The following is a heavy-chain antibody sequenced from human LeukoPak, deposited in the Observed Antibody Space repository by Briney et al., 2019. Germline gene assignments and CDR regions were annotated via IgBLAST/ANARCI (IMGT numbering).Heavy chain of an antibody. J-gene: IGHJ4*02. Sequence: GGSLRLSCAASGFTFSSFGMNWVRQAPGKGLEWVSYISSSSSTIYYADSVKGRFTISRDNAKNSLYLQMNSLRAEDTAVYYCARGGSSWDFDYWGQGTLVTVSS. CDR2: ISSSSSTI. D-gene: IGHD6-13*01. CDR3: ARGGSSWDFDY. V-gene: IGHV3-48*01. CDR1: GFTFSSFG.